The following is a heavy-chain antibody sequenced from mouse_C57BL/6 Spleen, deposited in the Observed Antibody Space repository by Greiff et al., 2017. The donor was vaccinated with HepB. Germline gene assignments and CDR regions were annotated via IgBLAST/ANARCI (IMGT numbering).Heavy chain of an antibody. J-gene: IGHJ3*01. CDR2: IFPGSGST. Sequence: VKLQQSGAELLKPGASVKLSCPAPGYPLTGSWIACFPPRPFPGLAFLFEIFPGSGSTNYNEKFKGKATFTADTSSNTAYMQLSSLTTEDSAIYYCARSDYSNYVPAWFAYWGQGTLVTVSA. CDR1: GYPLTGSW. CDR3: ARSDYSNYVPAWFAY. V-gene: IGHV1-9*01. D-gene: IGHD2-5*01.